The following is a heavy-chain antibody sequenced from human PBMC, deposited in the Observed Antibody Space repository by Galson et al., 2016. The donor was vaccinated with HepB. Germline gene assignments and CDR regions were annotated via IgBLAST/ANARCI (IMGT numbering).Heavy chain of an antibody. D-gene: IGHD6-6*01. CDR3: AKSPSLYSISSLFDY. CDR2: ISGPGGST. J-gene: IGHJ4*02. Sequence: SLRLSCAASGFTFSSYAMSWVRQAPGKGLEWVSVISGPGGSTYYADSVKGRFTISRDNSKNTLYLQMNSLRAEDAALYYCAKSPSLYSISSLFDYWGQGTLVTVSS. CDR1: GFTFSSYA. V-gene: IGHV3-23*01.